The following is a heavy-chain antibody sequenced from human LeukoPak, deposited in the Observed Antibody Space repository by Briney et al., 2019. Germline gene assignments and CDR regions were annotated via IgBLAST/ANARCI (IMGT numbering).Heavy chain of an antibody. J-gene: IGHJ4*02. Sequence: PGGSLRLSCEGSGFTFSNYWMTWVRQAPGKGLEWVAVISHDGSNKYYADSVKGRFTISRDNSKNTLYLQMNSLRAEDTAVYYCGSGELFHLLDYWGQGTLVTVSS. D-gene: IGHD3-10*01. CDR3: GSGELFHLLDY. CDR1: GFTFSNYW. CDR2: ISHDGSNK. V-gene: IGHV3-30*19.